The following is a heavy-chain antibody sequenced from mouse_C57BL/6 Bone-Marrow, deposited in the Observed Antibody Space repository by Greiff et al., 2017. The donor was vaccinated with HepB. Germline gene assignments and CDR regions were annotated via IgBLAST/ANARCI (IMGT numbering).Heavy chain of an antibody. Sequence: EVKLMESGPGLVKPSQSLSLTFSVTGYSITSGYYWNWIRQFPGNKLEWMGYISYDGSNNYNPSLKNRISITRDTSKNQFFLKLNSVTTEDTATYYCARVEDYGSTPYAMDYWGQGTSVTVSS. CDR1: GYSITSGYY. V-gene: IGHV3-6*01. J-gene: IGHJ4*01. CDR2: ISYDGSN. D-gene: IGHD1-1*01. CDR3: ARVEDYGSTPYAMDY.